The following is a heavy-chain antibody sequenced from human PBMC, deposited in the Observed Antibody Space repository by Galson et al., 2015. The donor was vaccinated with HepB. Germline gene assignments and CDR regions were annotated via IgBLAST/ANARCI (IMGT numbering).Heavy chain of an antibody. CDR3: ARALFRTPTEAGMVSGAY. CDR1: GYTFTSYG. V-gene: IGHV1-18*04. D-gene: IGHD6-13*01. Sequence: SVKVSCKASGYTFTSYGFSWVRQAPGQGLEWMGWISAYNGHTNYTQKLQGRVTMTTDTSTGTAYMELRSLRSDDTAVYYCARALFRTPTEAGMVSGAYWGQGTLVTVSS. CDR2: ISAYNGHT. J-gene: IGHJ4*02.